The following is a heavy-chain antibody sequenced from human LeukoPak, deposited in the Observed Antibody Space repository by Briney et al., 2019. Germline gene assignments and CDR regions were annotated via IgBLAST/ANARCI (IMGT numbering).Heavy chain of an antibody. CDR1: GFTFSGHW. CDR3: VRDETLWTLDW. V-gene: IGHV3-74*03. J-gene: IGHJ4*02. D-gene: IGHD1-1*01. Sequence: PGGFLRLSCTASGFTFSGHWIHWVRQAPGMGLVWVSRINEHGTDSMYAESVKGRFTISRDNAKNTVYLQMNSLRAEDTAVYYCVRDETLWTLDWWGQGTLVTVSS. CDR2: INEHGTDS.